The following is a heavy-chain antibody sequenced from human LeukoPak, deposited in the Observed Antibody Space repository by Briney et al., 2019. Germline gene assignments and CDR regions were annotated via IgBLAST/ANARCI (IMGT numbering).Heavy chain of an antibody. V-gene: IGHV3-21*01. D-gene: IGHD6-13*01. J-gene: IGHJ3*02. CDR3: ARVGIAHSSSWYESRLYAFDI. CDR1: GFTISNYW. CDR2: ISSSSSYI. Sequence: PGGSLRLSCAASGFTISNYWMSWVPQAPGKGLEWVSSISSSSSYIYYADSVKGGFTISRDNAKNSLYLQRNSLRAEDTAVYYCARVGIAHSSSWYESRLYAFDIWGQGTMVTVSS.